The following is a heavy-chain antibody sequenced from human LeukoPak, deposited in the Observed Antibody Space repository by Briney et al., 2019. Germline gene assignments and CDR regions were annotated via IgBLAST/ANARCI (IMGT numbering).Heavy chain of an antibody. V-gene: IGHV4-38-2*02. CDR3: ARGKRKNSSSRFGAFDI. D-gene: IGHD6-6*01. J-gene: IGHJ3*02. CDR2: INHSGST. CDR1: GYSISSGYY. Sequence: PSETLSLTCTVSGYSISSGYYWSWIRQPPGKGLEWIGEINHSGSTNYNPSLKSRVTISVDTSKNQFSLKLSSVTAADTAVYYCARGKRKNSSSRFGAFDIWGQGTMVTVSS.